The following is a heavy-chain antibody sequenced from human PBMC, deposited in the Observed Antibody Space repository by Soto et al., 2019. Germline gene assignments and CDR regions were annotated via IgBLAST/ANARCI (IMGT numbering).Heavy chain of an antibody. Sequence: SVKVSCKASGGTFSSYAISWVRQAPGQGLEWMGGFIPIFGTANYAQKFQGRVTITADESTSTAYMELSSMRSEDTAVYYCARGLFRLELTDWGQGTLVTVSS. J-gene: IGHJ4*02. CDR3: ARGLFRLELTD. V-gene: IGHV1-69*13. CDR2: FIPIFGTA. CDR1: GGTFSSYA. D-gene: IGHD1-7*01.